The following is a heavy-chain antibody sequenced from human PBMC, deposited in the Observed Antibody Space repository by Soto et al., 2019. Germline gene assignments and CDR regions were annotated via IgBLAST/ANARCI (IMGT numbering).Heavy chain of an antibody. CDR3: VNEDDTSGYYPFDY. CDR1: GFTFRNYG. V-gene: IGHV3-30*18. D-gene: IGHD3-22*01. Sequence: QVQLVESGGGVVQPGRSLRLSCAASGFTFRNYGMHWVRQAPGKGLEWVAFVSYDGINKYYADSVKGRFTISRDNSENTLYLQMDRLRTEDTAVYFCVNEDDTSGYYPFDYWGQGTLVPVSS. CDR2: VSYDGINK. J-gene: IGHJ4*02.